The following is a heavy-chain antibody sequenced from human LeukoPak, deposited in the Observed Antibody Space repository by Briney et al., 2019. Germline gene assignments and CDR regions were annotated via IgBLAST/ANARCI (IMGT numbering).Heavy chain of an antibody. CDR1: GFTFSSYA. D-gene: IGHD3-3*01. Sequence: GGSMRLSCAASGFTFSSYAMSWVRKAPRKGLERVSAISGSGGSTYYADSVKGRFTISRDNSKNTLYLQMNSLRAEDTAVYYCAKYPSGAYDFWSGYYHAEYFQHWGQGTLVTVSS. CDR2: ISGSGGST. CDR3: AKYPSGAYDFWSGYYHAEYFQH. V-gene: IGHV3-23*01. J-gene: IGHJ1*01.